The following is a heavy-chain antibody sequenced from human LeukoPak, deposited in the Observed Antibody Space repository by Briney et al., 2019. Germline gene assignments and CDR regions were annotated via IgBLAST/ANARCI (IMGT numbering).Heavy chain of an antibody. CDR2: ISAYNGNT. CDR3: ARDRGGATYDP. V-gene: IGHV1-18*04. J-gene: IGHJ5*02. Sequence: ASVKVSCKAFGVTLICYHMHWVRQAPGQGLEWMGWISAYNGNTNYAQKLQGRVTMTTDTSTSTAYMELRSLRSDDTAAYYCARDRGGATYDPWGQGTLVTVSS. CDR1: GVTLICYH. D-gene: IGHD1-26*01.